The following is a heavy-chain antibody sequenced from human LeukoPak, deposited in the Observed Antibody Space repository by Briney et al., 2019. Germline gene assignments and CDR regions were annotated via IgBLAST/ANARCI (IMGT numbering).Heavy chain of an antibody. J-gene: IGHJ5*02. Sequence: PSQTLSLTCTVSGGSISSGDYSWSWIRQPPGKGLEWIGYIYYSGSTYYNPSLKSRVTISVDTSKNQFSLKLSSVTAADTAVYYCARAGFLEWLLPNWFDPWGQGTLVTVSS. V-gene: IGHV4-30-4*08. CDR2: IYYSGST. D-gene: IGHD3-3*01. CDR1: GGSISSGDYS. CDR3: ARAGFLEWLLPNWFDP.